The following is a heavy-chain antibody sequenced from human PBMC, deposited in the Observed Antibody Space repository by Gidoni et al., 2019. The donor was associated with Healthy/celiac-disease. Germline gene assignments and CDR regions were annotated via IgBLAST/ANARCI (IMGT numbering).Heavy chain of an antibody. D-gene: IGHD3-22*01. CDR3: ARARYYYDSSGTGFY. CDR1: GFTFISYA. Sequence: EVQLLESGGGLVQPGGSLRLSCAASGFTFISYAMSWVRQAPGKGLEWVSAISGSGGSTYYADSVKGRFTISRDNSKNTLYLQMNSLRAEDTAVYYCARARYYYDSSGTGFYWGQGTLVTVSS. CDR2: ISGSGGST. J-gene: IGHJ4*02. V-gene: IGHV3-23*01.